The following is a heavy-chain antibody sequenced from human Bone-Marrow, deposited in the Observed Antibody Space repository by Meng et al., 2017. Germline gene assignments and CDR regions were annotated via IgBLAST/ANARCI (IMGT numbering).Heavy chain of an antibody. V-gene: IGHV3-53*04. D-gene: IGHD6-19*01. CDR2: LFSDGTT. CDR1: GFTVSSHY. CDR3: ATATYSNCWTAGRDY. J-gene: IGHJ4*02. Sequence: GESLKISWAASGFTVSSHYMSWVRQAPGKGLEWVSGLFSDGTTYYAESVKGRFTISRHNSENTLYLQMNRLRIDDTAIYYCATATYSNCWTAGRDYWGQGTLVTVSS.